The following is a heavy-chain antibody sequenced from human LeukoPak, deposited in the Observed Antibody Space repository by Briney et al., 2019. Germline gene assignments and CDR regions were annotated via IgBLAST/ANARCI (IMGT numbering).Heavy chain of an antibody. D-gene: IGHD2-2*01. J-gene: IGHJ3*01. CDR3: ARDWAAIEGQTTLGAFDL. Sequence: PGGSLRLSCAASGFTFSSYSMNWVRQAPGKGLEWVSYISSSSSTIYYADSVKGRFTISRDNVKNSLYLQMNNLRAEDTAVYHCARDWAAIEGQTTLGAFDLWGQGTMVTVSS. CDR1: GFTFSSYS. CDR2: ISSSSSTI. V-gene: IGHV3-48*04.